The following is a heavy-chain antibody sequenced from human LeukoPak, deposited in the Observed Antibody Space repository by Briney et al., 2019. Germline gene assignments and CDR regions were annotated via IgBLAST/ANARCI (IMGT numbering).Heavy chain of an antibody. Sequence: GGSLRLSCAASGFTFSSSAMHWVRQAPGKGLEYVSAISSNGGSTYYANSVKGRFTISRDNSKNTLYLQMGSLRGEDMAVYYCAREGRCGSGSYLYYYYYYMDVWGKGTTVTVSS. CDR3: AREGRCGSGSYLYYYYYYMDV. J-gene: IGHJ6*03. CDR1: GFTFSSSA. CDR2: ISSNGGST. V-gene: IGHV3-64*01. D-gene: IGHD3-10*01.